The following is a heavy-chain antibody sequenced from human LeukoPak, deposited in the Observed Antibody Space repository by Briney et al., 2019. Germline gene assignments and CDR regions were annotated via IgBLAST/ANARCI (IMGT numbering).Heavy chain of an antibody. CDR2: IKSKTDGGTT. J-gene: IGHJ4*02. CDR3: STTYYYDSSEGY. Sequence: GGSLRLSCAASGFTFSSAWMNWVRQAPGKGLEWVGRIKSKTDGGTTDYAAPVKGRFTISRDDSKNTLYLQMNSLKTEDTAVYYCSTTYYYDSSEGYWGQGTLVTVSS. D-gene: IGHD3-22*01. CDR1: GFTFSSAW. V-gene: IGHV3-15*07.